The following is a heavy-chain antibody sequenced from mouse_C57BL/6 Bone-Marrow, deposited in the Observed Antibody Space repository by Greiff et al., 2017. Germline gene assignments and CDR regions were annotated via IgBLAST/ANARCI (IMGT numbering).Heavy chain of an antibody. V-gene: IGHV5-4*01. CDR2: ISDGGSYT. J-gene: IGHJ4*01. CDR1: GFTFSSYA. CDR3: ARDGETAQAFYAMDY. D-gene: IGHD3-2*02. Sequence: VQLVESGGGLVKPGGSLKLSCAASGFTFSSYAMSWVRQTPEKRLEWVATISDGGSYTYYPDTVKGRFTISRDNAKNNLYLQMSHLKSEDTALYYCARDGETAQAFYAMDYWGQGTSVTVSS.